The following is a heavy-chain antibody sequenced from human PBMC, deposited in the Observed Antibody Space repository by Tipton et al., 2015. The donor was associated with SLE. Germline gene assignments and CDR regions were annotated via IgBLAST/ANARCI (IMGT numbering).Heavy chain of an antibody. D-gene: IGHD3-10*01. CDR1: GYSISSGYQ. CDR3: ARDLDVFYGSGSYYTRGGPLDY. V-gene: IGHV4-38-2*02. Sequence: TLSLTCAVSGYSISSGYQWGWIRQPPGRGLEWIGSIYYSGGTQYNPSLESRVTISVATSKHQFSLELTSVTAADTAVYYCARDLDVFYGSGSYYTRGGPLDYWGQGTLVTVSS. CDR2: IYYSGGT. J-gene: IGHJ4*02.